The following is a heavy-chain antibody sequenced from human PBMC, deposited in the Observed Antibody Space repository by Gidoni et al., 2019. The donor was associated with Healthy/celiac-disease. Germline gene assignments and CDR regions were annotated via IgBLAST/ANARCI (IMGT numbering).Heavy chain of an antibody. CDR2: ISWNSGSI. D-gene: IGHD3-16*01. Sequence: EVQLVESGGGLVQPGRSLRLSCAASGFTFDDYAMHWVRQAPGKGLEWVSGISWNSGSIGYADSVKGRFTISRDNAKNSLYLQMNSLRAEDTALYYCAKDYVSFPTVIDYWGQGTLVTVSS. CDR1: GFTFDDYA. V-gene: IGHV3-9*01. J-gene: IGHJ4*02. CDR3: AKDYVSFPTVIDY.